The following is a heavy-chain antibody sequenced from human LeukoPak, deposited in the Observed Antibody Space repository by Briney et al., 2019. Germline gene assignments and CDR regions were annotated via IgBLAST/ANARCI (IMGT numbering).Heavy chain of an antibody. V-gene: IGHV4-4*07. Sequence: SETLSLTCTVSGGSMSSYYWSCIRQPAGKGLEWIGRIYTRGSANYNPSLKSRVTMSVDTSKNQISLNVNSVTAADTAVCYCARESYSSCYLFDFWGQGTLVTVSS. CDR1: GGSMSSYY. J-gene: IGHJ4*02. CDR2: IYTRGSA. CDR3: ARESYSSCYLFDF. D-gene: IGHD6-6*01.